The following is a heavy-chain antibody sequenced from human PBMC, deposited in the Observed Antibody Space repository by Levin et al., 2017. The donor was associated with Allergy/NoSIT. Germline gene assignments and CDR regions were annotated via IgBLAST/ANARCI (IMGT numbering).Heavy chain of an antibody. D-gene: IGHD2-15*01. Sequence: SQTLSLPCPVSGGSISTYFWSWIRQPPGKGLEWIGHLSSSGNSNYNPSLKSRVTISVDTSKNQLSLKLTSVTAADRAVYYCARDRVITSGSTYYYYGMDVWGQGTTVTVSS. CDR1: GGSISTYF. J-gene: IGHJ6*02. CDR2: LSSSGNS. CDR3: ARDRVITSGSTYYYYGMDV. V-gene: IGHV4-59*01.